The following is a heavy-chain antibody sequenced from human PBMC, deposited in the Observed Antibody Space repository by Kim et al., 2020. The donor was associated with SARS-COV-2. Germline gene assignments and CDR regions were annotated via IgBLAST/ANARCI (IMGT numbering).Heavy chain of an antibody. CDR1: GFTFSSYA. J-gene: IGHJ4*01. CDR2: ISYDGSNK. D-gene: IGHD3-22*01. Sequence: GGSLRLSCAASGFTFSSYAMHWVRQAPGKGLEWVAVISYDGSNKYYADSVKGRFTISRDNSKNTLYLQMNSLRAEDTAVYYCVRDHYDSSGYYMDYGDY. V-gene: IGHV3-30*04. CDR3: VRDHYDSSGYYMDYGDY.